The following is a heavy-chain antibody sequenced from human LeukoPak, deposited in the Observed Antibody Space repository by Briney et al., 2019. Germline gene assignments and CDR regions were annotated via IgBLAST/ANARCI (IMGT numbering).Heavy chain of an antibody. V-gene: IGHV4-31*03. CDR1: GGSISSGGYY. CDR3: ARVPTGIQLWPRGFDP. J-gene: IGHJ5*02. CDR2: TYYSGST. D-gene: IGHD5-18*01. Sequence: SETLSLTCTVSGGSISSGGYYWSWIRQHPGKGLEWIGYTYYSGSTYYNPSLKSRVTISVDTSKNQFSLKLSSVTAADTAVYYCARVPTGIQLWPRGFDPWGQGTLVTVSS.